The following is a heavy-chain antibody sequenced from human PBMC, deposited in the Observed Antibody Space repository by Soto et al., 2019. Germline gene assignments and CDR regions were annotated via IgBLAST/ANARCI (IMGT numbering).Heavy chain of an antibody. Sequence: GGSLRLSCAASGFTFSSYAMSWVRQAPGKGLEWVSAISGSGGSTYYADSVKGRFTISRDNSKNTLYLQMNSLRAEDTAVYYCAKVPDYDSSGTTIDYWGQGTLVTVSS. V-gene: IGHV3-23*01. CDR1: GFTFSSYA. CDR2: ISGSGGST. D-gene: IGHD3-22*01. CDR3: AKVPDYDSSGTTIDY. J-gene: IGHJ4*02.